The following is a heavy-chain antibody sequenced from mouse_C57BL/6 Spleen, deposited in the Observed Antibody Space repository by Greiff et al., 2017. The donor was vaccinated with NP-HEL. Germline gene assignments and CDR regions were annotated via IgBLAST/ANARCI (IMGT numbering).Heavy chain of an antibody. CDR2: IYPGDGDT. V-gene: IGHV1-82*01. J-gene: IGHJ3*01. Sequence: VKLMESGPELVKPGASVKISCKASGYAFSSSWMNWVKQRPGKGLEWIGRIYPGDGDTNYNGKFKGKATLTADKSSSTAYMQLSSLTSEDSAVYFCARPDSSGPFAYWGQGTLVTVSA. CDR3: ARPDSSGPFAY. D-gene: IGHD3-2*02. CDR1: GYAFSSSW.